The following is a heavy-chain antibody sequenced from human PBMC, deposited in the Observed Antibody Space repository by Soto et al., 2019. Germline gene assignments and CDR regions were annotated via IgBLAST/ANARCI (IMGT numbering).Heavy chain of an antibody. V-gene: IGHV3-23*01. CDR3: VKGGWLEF. CDR2: ISDDGSRT. J-gene: IGHJ4*02. CDR1: GFSFSTFE. D-gene: IGHD2-15*01. Sequence: EVQLLESGGGLAQPGGSLRLSCAASGFSFSTFEMSWVRQAPGRGLEWVSFISDDGSRTYYADAVKGRFTISRDNSMYTLYLQMNSLPAEGRAVSAGVKGGWLEFWGQGTLVTVSS.